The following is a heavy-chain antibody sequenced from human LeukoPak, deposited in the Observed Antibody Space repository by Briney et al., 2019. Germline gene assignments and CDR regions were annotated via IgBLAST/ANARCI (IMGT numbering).Heavy chain of an antibody. CDR3: ARASKDCSSTSCCPGGRYYFDY. D-gene: IGHD2-2*01. CDR2: INHSGST. J-gene: IGHJ4*02. V-gene: IGHV4-34*01. CDR1: GGSFSSYY. Sequence: SETLSLTCAVYGGSFSSYYWSWIRQPPGKGLEWIGEINHSGSTNYNPSFKSGVTISVDTSENQFSLKLSSVTDADTAVYYCARASKDCSSTSCCPGGRYYFDYWGQGTLVTVPS.